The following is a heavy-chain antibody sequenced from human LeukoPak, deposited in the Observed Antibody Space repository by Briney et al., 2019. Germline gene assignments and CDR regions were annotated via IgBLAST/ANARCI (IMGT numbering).Heavy chain of an antibody. V-gene: IGHV4-59*01. CDR1: GGSISSYY. J-gene: IGHJ5*02. CDR2: IYYSGST. CDR3: AGDGGEPAAIWHWFDP. D-gene: IGHD2-2*02. Sequence: SETLSLTCTVSGGSISSYYWSWIQQPPGKGLEWIGYIYYSGSTNYNPSLKSRVTISVDTPKNQFSLKLSSVTAADTAVYYCAGDGGEPAAIWHWFDPWGQGTLVTVSS.